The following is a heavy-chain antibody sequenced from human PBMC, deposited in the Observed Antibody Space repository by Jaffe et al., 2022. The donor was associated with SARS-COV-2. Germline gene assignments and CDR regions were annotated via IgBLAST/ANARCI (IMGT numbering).Heavy chain of an antibody. CDR3: ARDIQYCSSTSCYSHYYYGMDV. J-gene: IGHJ6*02. CDR1: GGTFSSYT. Sequence: QVQLVQSGAEVKKPGSSVKVSCKASGGTFSSYTISWVRQAPGQGLEWMGRIIPILGIANYAQKFQGRVTITADKSTSTAYMELSSLRSEDTAVYYCARDIQYCSSTSCYSHYYYGMDVWGQGTTVTVSS. D-gene: IGHD2-2*01. V-gene: IGHV1-69*08. CDR2: IIPILGIA.